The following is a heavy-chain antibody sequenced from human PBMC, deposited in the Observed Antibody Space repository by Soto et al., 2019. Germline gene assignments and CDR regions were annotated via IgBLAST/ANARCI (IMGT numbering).Heavy chain of an antibody. J-gene: IGHJ5*02. CDR1: GYSFTNND. CDR3: ARMATFGSLNWFDP. D-gene: IGHD3-16*01. CDR2: MNPGSGDT. V-gene: IGHV1-8*01. Sequence: GASVKVSCKASGYSFTNNDVSWVRRATGQGLEWMGWMNPGSGDTGYAQKFQGRVTMTRDISIATAYTELSSLRSDDTAIYYCARMATFGSLNWFDPWGQGTLVTVSS.